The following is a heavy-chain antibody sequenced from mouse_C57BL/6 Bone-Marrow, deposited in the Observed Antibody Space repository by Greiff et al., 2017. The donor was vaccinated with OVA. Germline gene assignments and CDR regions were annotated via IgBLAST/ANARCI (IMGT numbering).Heavy chain of an antibody. Sequence: QVQLQQPGAELVKPGASVKMSCKASGYTFPSYWITWVKRRPGQGLEGIGDIYPGSGGPNYNEKFKGKATLTVDTSSSTAYMQLSSLTSEDSAVYYCARFPNYYGTAYYFDYWGQGTTLPVSS. CDR1: GYTFPSYW. D-gene: IGHD1-1*01. J-gene: IGHJ2*01. V-gene: IGHV1-55*01. CDR2: IYPGSGGP. CDR3: ARFPNYYGTAYYFDY.